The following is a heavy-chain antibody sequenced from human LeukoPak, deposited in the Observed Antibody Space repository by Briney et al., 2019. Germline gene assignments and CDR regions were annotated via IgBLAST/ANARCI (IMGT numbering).Heavy chain of an antibody. D-gene: IGHD2-2*01. J-gene: IGHJ3*02. CDR3: ARVHCSSTSCYVGAFDI. Sequence: GASVKVSCKASGYTFTGYYMHWVRQAPGQGLEWMGWINPNSGGTNYAQKFQGWVTMTRDTSISTAYMELSRLRSDDTAVYYCARVHCSSTSCYVGAFDIWGQGTMVTVSS. CDR1: GYTFTGYY. V-gene: IGHV1-2*04. CDR2: INPNSGGT.